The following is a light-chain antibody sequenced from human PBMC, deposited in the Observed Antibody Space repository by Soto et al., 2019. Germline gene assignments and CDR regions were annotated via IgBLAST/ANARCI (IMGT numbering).Light chain of an antibody. Sequence: QLVLTQSPSASASLGASVKLTCTLSSGHSSYAIAWHQQQPEKGPRDLMKLNSDGSHSKGDGIPDRFSGSSSGAERYLTISSLQSEDEADYYCQPWGTGIHVFGTGTQLTVL. CDR3: QPWGTGIHV. CDR1: SGHSSYA. V-gene: IGLV4-69*01. CDR2: LNSDGSH. J-gene: IGLJ1*01.